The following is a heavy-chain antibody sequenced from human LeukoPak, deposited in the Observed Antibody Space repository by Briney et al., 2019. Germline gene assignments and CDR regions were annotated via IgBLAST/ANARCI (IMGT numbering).Heavy chain of an antibody. V-gene: IGHV3-66*01. D-gene: IGHD2-21*01. J-gene: IGHJ4*02. CDR2: IYSGGST. CDR3: AXXXXXGNWFDY. CDR1: GFTVSSNY. Sequence: GGSLRLSCAASGFTVSSNYMSWVRQAPGKGLEWVSVIYSGGSTDYADSVKGRFTISRDNSKNTLYLQMNSLRAEDTAVYYCAXXXXXGNWFDYWGQGTLVTVSS.